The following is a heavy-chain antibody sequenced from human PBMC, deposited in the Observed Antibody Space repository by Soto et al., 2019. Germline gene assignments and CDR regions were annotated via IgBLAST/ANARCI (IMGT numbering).Heavy chain of an antibody. CDR3: AGAVRSSPFDF. Sequence: VQLQESGPGLVEPAGTLSLTCSASSGSIGSGIWWSWVRQPPGKGLEWMGEIYITGNTNYNPSLKSRLTMSVDESKNQFSLSLSSVTAADTAVYYCAGAVRSSPFDFWGRGTLVTVSS. V-gene: IGHV4-4*02. D-gene: IGHD3-10*01. CDR2: IYITGNT. CDR1: SGSIGSGIW. J-gene: IGHJ4*02.